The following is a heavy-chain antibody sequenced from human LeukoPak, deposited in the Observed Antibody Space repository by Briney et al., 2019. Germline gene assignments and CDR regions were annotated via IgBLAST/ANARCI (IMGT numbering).Heavy chain of an antibody. CDR2: IKQDGSER. D-gene: IGHD3-16*02. Sequence: GSLRLSCAASGFTFSNYWVSWFRQAPGQGLEWAASIKQDGSERYYVDSVKGRVTISRDNAKNSLFLQLSSLRVEDTAVYYCARGSMHIYHLYTDYWGQGTLVTVSS. CDR1: GFTFSNYW. J-gene: IGHJ4*02. V-gene: IGHV3-7*01. CDR3: ARGSMHIYHLYTDY.